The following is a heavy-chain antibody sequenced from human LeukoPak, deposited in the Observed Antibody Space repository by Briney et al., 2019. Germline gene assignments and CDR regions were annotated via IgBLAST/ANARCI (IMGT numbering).Heavy chain of an antibody. CDR3: ANGDGFDY. J-gene: IGHJ4*02. CDR1: GFTFSTYW. Sequence: GGSLRLSCATSGFTFSTYWMSWVRQAPGKGLERVANIKQDGSETYYADSVKGRFTIFRDNAKHSLYLQMDSLRVEDTAVYYCANGDGFDYWGQGTLVIVSS. V-gene: IGHV3-7*01. CDR2: IKQDGSET. D-gene: IGHD5-24*01.